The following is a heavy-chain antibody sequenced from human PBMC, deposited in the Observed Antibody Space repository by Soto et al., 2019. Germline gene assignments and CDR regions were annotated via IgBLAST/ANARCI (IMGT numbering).Heavy chain of an antibody. CDR3: ARVEAPFGESLH. J-gene: IGHJ4*02. CDR2: ISPDDGNT. D-gene: IGHD3-10*01. Sequence: ASVKVSCKDSGGLFSSYTIAWVRQAPGQGLEWLGWISPDDGNTEYEQKFQGRVTMTADTLTNNAYMELRSLKYDDTAVYYCARVEAPFGESLHWGQGTPVTVSS. CDR1: GGLFSSYT. V-gene: IGHV1-18*01.